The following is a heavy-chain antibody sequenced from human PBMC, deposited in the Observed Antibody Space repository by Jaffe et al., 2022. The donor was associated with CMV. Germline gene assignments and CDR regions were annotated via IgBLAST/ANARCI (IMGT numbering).Heavy chain of an antibody. CDR3: ARPHMVRGVANWFDP. D-gene: IGHD3-10*01. V-gene: IGHV4-39*01. J-gene: IGHJ5*02. Sequence: QLQLQESGPGLVKPSETLSLTCTVSGGSISSSSYYWGWIRQPPGKGLEWIGSIYYSGSTYYNPSLKSRVTISVDTSKNQFSLKLSSVTAADTAVYYCARPHMVRGVANWFDPWGQGTLVTVSS. CDR1: GGSISSSSYY. CDR2: IYYSGST.